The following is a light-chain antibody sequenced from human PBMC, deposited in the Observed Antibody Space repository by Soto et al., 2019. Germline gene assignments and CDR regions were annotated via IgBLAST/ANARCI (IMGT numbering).Light chain of an antibody. V-gene: IGLV1-47*02. J-gene: IGLJ1*01. CDR1: SSNIGSNY. CDR3: AAWDDSLSGHYV. CDR2: SNN. Sequence: QFVLTQPPSASGTPGQRVTISCSGSSSNIGSNYVYWYQQLPGTAPKLLIYSNNQRPSGVPDRFSGSKSGTSASLAISGLRSEDEADYYCAAWDDSLSGHYVFGTGTKLTVL.